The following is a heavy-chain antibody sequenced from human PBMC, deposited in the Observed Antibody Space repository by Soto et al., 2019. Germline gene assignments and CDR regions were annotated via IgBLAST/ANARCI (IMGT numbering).Heavy chain of an antibody. CDR1: GGSISSYY. D-gene: IGHD2-2*01. Sequence: QVQLQESGPGLVKPSETLSLTCTVSGGSISSYYWSWIRQPPGKGLEWIGYIYYSGSTNYNPSLKSRVTISVDTSKNQFSLKLSSVTAADTAVYYCARGSNQLPWGLDYWGQGTLVTVSS. CDR2: IYYSGST. V-gene: IGHV4-59*01. CDR3: ARGSNQLPWGLDY. J-gene: IGHJ4*02.